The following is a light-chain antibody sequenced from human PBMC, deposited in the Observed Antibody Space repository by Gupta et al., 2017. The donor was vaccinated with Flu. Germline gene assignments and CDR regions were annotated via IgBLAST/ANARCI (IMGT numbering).Light chain of an antibody. CDR3: QQDDNWPPWT. Sequence: EIVMTQSPATLSVSPGEKVTLSCRASQSVNNNLAWYQQKPGQAPRLLIYFASTRAPGVPARFSGSGSGTEFTLTISSLESEDFAVYYCQQDDNWPPWTFGQGTKVEVK. CDR2: FAS. V-gene: IGKV3-15*01. J-gene: IGKJ1*01. CDR1: QSVNNN.